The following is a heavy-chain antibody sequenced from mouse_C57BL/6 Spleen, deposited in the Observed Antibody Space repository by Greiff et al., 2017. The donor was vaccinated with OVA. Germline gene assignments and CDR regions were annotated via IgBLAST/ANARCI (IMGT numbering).Heavy chain of an antibody. D-gene: IGHD1-1*01. CDR3: TRATTVVDWYFDV. CDR2: ISSGGDYI. Sequence: EVMLVESGEGLVKPGGSLKLSCAASGFTFSSYAMSWVRQTPEKRLEWVAYISSGGDYIYYADTVKGRFTISRDNARNTLYLQMSSLKSEDTAMYYCTRATTVVDWYFDVWGTGTTVTVSS. J-gene: IGHJ1*03. CDR1: GFTFSSYA. V-gene: IGHV5-9-1*02.